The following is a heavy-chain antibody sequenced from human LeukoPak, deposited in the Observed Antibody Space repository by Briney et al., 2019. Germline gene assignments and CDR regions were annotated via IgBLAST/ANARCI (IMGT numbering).Heavy chain of an antibody. Sequence: PGGSLRLSCAASGFTFDDYAMHWVRQAPGKGLEWVSGISWNSGSIGYADSVKGRFTISRDKSKNTLYLQMHGLRADDTAVYYCAKDDIEAFGTGYMDVWGKGTTVTVSS. CDR3: AKDDIEAFGTGYMDV. J-gene: IGHJ6*03. CDR2: ISWNSGSI. V-gene: IGHV3-9*01. D-gene: IGHD3-10*01. CDR1: GFTFDDYA.